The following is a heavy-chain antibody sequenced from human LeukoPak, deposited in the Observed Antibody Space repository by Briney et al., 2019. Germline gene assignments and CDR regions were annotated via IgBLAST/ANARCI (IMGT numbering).Heavy chain of an antibody. CDR1: AYSFTSYW. CDR2: IDPSDSYT. Sequence: ESLRISSKGSAYSFTSYWISWVREMPGKGMAWMGRIDPSDSYTTYSPSFQGHVTISADKAISTAYLQWSSLKASDTAMYYCARRRDCSSTSCPDDAFDIWGQGTMVTVSS. V-gene: IGHV5-10-1*01. J-gene: IGHJ3*02. CDR3: ARRRDCSSTSCPDDAFDI. D-gene: IGHD2-2*01.